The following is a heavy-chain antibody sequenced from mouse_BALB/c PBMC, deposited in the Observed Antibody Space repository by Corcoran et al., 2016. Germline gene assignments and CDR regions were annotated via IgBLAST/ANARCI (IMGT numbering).Heavy chain of an antibody. CDR1: GYTFTTAG. CDR3: ARQSVYDYDGFAY. D-gene: IGHD2-4*01. CDR2: INTHSGVP. V-gene: IGHV9-4*02. J-gene: IGHJ3*01. Sequence: QIQLVQSGPELKKPGETVRISCKASGYTFTTAGMQWVQKMPGKGLKWIGWINTHSGVPKYAEDFKGRFAFSLETSASTAYLQISNPKNEDTATYFCARQSVYDYDGFAYWGQGTLVTVSA.